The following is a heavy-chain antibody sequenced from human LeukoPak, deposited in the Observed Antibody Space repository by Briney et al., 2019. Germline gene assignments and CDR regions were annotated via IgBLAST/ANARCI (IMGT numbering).Heavy chain of an antibody. J-gene: IGHJ4*02. CDR1: GYTFTCYY. Sequence: ASVKVSCKASGYTFTCYYMHWVRQAPGQGLEWMGWINPNSGGTNYAQKFQGRVTMTRDTSISTAYMEVSRLRSDDTAVYYCARGPSSSWYDEDYWGQGTLVTVSS. CDR3: ARGPSSSWYDEDY. V-gene: IGHV1-2*02. CDR2: INPNSGGT. D-gene: IGHD6-13*01.